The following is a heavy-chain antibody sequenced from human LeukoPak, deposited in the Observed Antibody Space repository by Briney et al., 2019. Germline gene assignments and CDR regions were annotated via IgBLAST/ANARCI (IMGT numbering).Heavy chain of an antibody. V-gene: IGHV6-1*01. CDR2: TYYRSKWYN. Sequence: QTLSLTCVVSGDSVSSKNGAWNWVRQSPSRGLEWLGRTYYRSKWYNDYAESMEGRMTISQDTSKNQYSLHLNSVTPDDTAVYYCARDFGTTGWHTFDYWGQGTLVTVSS. D-gene: IGHD6-19*01. CDR3: ARDFGTTGWHTFDY. J-gene: IGHJ4*02. CDR1: GDSVSSKNGA.